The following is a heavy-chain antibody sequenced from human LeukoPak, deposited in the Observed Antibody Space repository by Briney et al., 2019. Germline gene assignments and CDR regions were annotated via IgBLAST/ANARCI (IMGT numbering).Heavy chain of an antibody. CDR1: GFTFSSYA. Sequence: GGSLRLSCAASGFTFSSYAMHWVRQAPGKGLEWVAFIRYDGSNKYYADSVKGRFTISRDNSKNTLYLQMNSLRAEDTAVYYCAKDPYDFWSGYDAPYYFDYWGQGTLVTVSS. J-gene: IGHJ4*02. CDR3: AKDPYDFWSGYDAPYYFDY. D-gene: IGHD3-3*01. V-gene: IGHV3-30*02. CDR2: IRYDGSNK.